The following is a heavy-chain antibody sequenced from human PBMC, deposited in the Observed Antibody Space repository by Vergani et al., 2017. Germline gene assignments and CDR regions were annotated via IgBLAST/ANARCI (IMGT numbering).Heavy chain of an antibody. V-gene: IGHV3-30*02. CDR2: IRYDGSNK. D-gene: IGHD3-10*01. CDR1: GFTFSSYG. J-gene: IGHJ5*02. Sequence: QVQLVESGGGVVQPGGSLRLSCAASGFTFSSYGMHWVRQAPGKGLEWVAFIRYDGSNKYYADSVKGRFTISRDNSKNSLYLQMNSLRAEDTAVYYCARALNNVRGVDNWFEPWGQGTLVTVSS. CDR3: ARALNNVRGVDNWFEP.